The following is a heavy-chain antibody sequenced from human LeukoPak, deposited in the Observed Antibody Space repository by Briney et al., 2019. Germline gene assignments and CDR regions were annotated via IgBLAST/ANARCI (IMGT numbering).Heavy chain of an antibody. D-gene: IGHD3-22*01. V-gene: IGHV1-69*05. CDR2: IIPIFGTS. Sequence: GASVKVSCKASGGTFSRYSITWVRQAPGQGLEWMGGIIPIFGTSNYAQKFQGRVTITTDESTTTAHMELSSLRSDDTAVYYCARDSLVGYWNDQDVSDIWGQGTMVTVSS. CDR3: ARDSLVGYWNDQDVSDI. CDR1: GGTFSRYS. J-gene: IGHJ3*02.